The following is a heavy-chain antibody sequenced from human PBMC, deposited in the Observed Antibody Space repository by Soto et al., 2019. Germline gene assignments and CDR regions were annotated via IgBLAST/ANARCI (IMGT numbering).Heavy chain of an antibody. Sequence: DVQLEESGGGLVQPGESLRLSCEVSGFTLSMYSMTWVRQAPGKGLEWVAKIPQEGSDGHYVDSVKGRFTISRDNSKNTLYLQMNSLRAEDTAVYYCAREVSGTSFDYWGQGTLVTVSS. CDR2: IPQEGSDG. CDR1: GFTLSMYS. J-gene: IGHJ4*02. D-gene: IGHD1-7*01. CDR3: AREVSGTSFDY. V-gene: IGHV3-7*03.